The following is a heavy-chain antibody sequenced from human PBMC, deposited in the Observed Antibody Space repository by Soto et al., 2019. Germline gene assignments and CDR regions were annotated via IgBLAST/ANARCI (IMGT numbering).Heavy chain of an antibody. V-gene: IGHV3-30*18. J-gene: IGHJ6*02. CDR2: ISYDGSNK. D-gene: IGHD6-6*01. Sequence: GGSLRLSCAASGFTFSSYGIHWVRQAPGKGLEWVAVISYDGSNKYYADSVKGRFTISRDNSKNTLYLQMNSLRAEDTAVYYCAKTGSSSPYYYYYYGMDVWGQGTTVTVSS. CDR1: GFTFSSYG. CDR3: AKTGSSSPYYYYYYGMDV.